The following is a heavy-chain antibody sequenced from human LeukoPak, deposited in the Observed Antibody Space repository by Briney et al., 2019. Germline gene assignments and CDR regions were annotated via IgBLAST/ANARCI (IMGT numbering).Heavy chain of an antibody. CDR3: ARPHYMDV. CDR2: ISGTGGST. J-gene: IGHJ6*03. Sequence: GGSLRLSCAASGFTFTTYTMAWVRQAPGKGLEWVSTISGTGGSTAYADSVKGRFTISRDNSKNTLYLQMNSLRAEDTAVYYCARPHYMDVWGKGTTVTVSS. CDR1: GFTFTTYT. V-gene: IGHV3-23*01.